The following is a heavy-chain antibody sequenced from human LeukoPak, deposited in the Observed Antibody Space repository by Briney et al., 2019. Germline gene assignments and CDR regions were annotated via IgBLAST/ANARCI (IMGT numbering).Heavy chain of an antibody. CDR3: TTYVDTAMTSFQH. CDR1: GFTFNNAW. D-gene: IGHD5-18*01. V-gene: IGHV3-15*01. Sequence: GGSLRLSCAASGFTFNNAWMSWVRQAPGKGLEWVCRINSKTDGGTTDYAAPVKGRFTISRDDLNNTLYLQMNSLNTEDTPVYYCTTYVDTAMTSFQHWGQGTLVTVSS. CDR2: INSKTDGGTT. J-gene: IGHJ1*01.